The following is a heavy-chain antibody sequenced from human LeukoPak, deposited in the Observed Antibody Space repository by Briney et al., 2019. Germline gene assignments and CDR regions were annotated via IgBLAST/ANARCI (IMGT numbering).Heavy chain of an antibody. J-gene: IGHJ6*03. Sequence: PSETLSLTCAVYGGSFSGYYWSWIRQFPGKGLEWIGEINHSGGTKYNPSLKSRVTISVDTSKNHFSLQLSSVTAADTAMYYCARVKDPGGYYYYYYMDVWGKGTTVTVSS. CDR3: ARVKDPGGYYYYYYMDV. CDR2: INHSGGT. V-gene: IGHV4-34*01. CDR1: GGSFSGYY. D-gene: IGHD3-16*01.